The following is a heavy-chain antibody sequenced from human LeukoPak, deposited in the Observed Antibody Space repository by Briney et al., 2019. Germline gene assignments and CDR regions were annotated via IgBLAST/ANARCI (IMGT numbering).Heavy chain of an antibody. CDR1: GYSINSGYY. CDR2: IYHSGTT. Sequence: PSETLSLTCAVSGYSINSGYYWGWIRQPPGKGLEFIGSIYHSGTTYYNPSLKSRVTISVDTSNNHFSLKLSSVTAVDTAVYYCARGGYSSGWSLFFGLWGRGTLVTVSS. D-gene: IGHD6-19*01. J-gene: IGHJ2*01. CDR3: ARGGYSSGWSLFFGL. V-gene: IGHV4-38-2*01.